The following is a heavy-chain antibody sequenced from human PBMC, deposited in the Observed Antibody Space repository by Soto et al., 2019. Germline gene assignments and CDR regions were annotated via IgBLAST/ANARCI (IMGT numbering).Heavy chain of an antibody. Sequence: QVQLVQSGAEVTKPGSSVKVSCKISGGIYSGYSISWILQATGQGLGWMGGIIPIFGTTHYAQRFHGRVTITADKSTSTVYRELYSLKSEDTAVYDGARDLGSGYDPGDYWGQGTLVTVSS. CDR1: GGIYSGYS. J-gene: IGHJ4*02. CDR3: ARDLGSGYDPGDY. V-gene: IGHV1-69*14. CDR2: IIPIFGTT. D-gene: IGHD5-12*01.